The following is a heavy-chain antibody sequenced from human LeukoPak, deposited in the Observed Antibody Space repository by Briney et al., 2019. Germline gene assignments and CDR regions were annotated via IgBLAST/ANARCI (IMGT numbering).Heavy chain of an antibody. CDR2: IYYSGST. CDR1: GGSISGHY. V-gene: IGHV4-59*11. J-gene: IGHJ2*01. Sequence: PSETLSLTCTVSGGSISGHYWSWIRQPPGKGLEWIGYIYYSGSTNYNPSLKSRTTISLDTSKSQFSLKLNSVTAADTAVYYCARDGDYDWYFDLWGRGTLATVSS. D-gene: IGHD4-17*01. CDR3: ARDGDYDWYFDL.